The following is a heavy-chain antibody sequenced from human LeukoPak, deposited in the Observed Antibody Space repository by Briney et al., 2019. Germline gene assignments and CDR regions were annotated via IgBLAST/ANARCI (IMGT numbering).Heavy chain of an antibody. Sequence: PSETLSLTCTVSGGSISSYYWSWIRQPPGKGLEWIGYIYYSGSTNYNPSLKSRVTISVDTSKSQFSLKLSSVTAADTAVYYCARQWVTLPGFSYYYGMDVWGQGTTVTVSS. CDR3: ARQWVTLPGFSYYYGMDV. CDR2: IYYSGST. CDR1: GGSISSYY. V-gene: IGHV4-59*08. J-gene: IGHJ6*02. D-gene: IGHD2-21*02.